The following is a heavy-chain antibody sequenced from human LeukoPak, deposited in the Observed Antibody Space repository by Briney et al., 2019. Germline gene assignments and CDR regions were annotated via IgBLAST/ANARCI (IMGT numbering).Heavy chain of an antibody. CDR1: GFTFSGFW. J-gene: IGHJ6*02. CDR3: TTERNWELLRPYGLDI. CDR2: IRTKIEGETR. D-gene: IGHD1-26*01. V-gene: IGHV3-15*01. Sequence: GGSLRLSCAVSGFTFSGFWMSWSRQVPGKGLEWVGRIRTKIEGETRDYPAPVKGRFIISRDDSKTTLYLQMNGLKTEDSAVYYCTTERNWELLRPYGLDIWGQGTTVIVSS.